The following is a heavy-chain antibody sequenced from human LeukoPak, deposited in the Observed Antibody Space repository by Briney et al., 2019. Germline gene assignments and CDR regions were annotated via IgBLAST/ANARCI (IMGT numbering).Heavy chain of an antibody. CDR2: ISYDGSNK. Sequence: GGSLRLSCAASGFTFSSYGMHWVRQAPGKGLEWVAVISYDGSNKYYADSVKGRFTISRDNSKNTLYLQMNSLRAEDTAVHYCAKSEGYCTNGVCLPLDYWGQGTLVTVSS. J-gene: IGHJ4*02. V-gene: IGHV3-30*18. D-gene: IGHD2-8*01. CDR1: GFTFSSYG. CDR3: AKSEGYCTNGVCLPLDY.